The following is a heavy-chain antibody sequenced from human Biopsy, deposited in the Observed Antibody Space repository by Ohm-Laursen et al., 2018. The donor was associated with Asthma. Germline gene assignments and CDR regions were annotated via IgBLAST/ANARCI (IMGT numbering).Heavy chain of an antibody. V-gene: IGHV1-69*13. CDR1: GGTFNTYV. D-gene: IGHD2-2*01. CDR2: INSVFGTT. J-gene: IGHJ4*02. CDR3: ARKAGSCISRTCYSLDF. Sequence: SVKVSCKSLGGTFNTYVIGWVRQAPGQGLEWMGGINSVFGTTAYPQKFQDRVTITADESTSTVYMELSSLRSEDTAVYYCARKAGSCISRTCYSLDFWGQGTLVTVSS.